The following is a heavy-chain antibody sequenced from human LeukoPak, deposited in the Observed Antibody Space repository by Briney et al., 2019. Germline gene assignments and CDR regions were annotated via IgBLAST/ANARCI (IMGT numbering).Heavy chain of an antibody. CDR2: INPSGGST. J-gene: IGHJ3*02. CDR3: ARELYSGSYRDAFDI. V-gene: IGHV1-46*01. Sequence: ASVKVSCKASGYTFTSYYMHWVRQAPGQGLEWMGIINPSGGSTSYAQKFQGRVTMTRDTSTSTVYMELSSLGSEDTAVYYCARELYSGSYRDAFDIWGQGTMVTVSS. CDR1: GYTFTSYY. D-gene: IGHD1-26*01.